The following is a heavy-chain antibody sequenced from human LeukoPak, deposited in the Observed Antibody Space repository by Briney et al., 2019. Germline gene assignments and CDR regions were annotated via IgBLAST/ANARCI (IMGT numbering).Heavy chain of an antibody. J-gene: IGHJ3*02. V-gene: IGHV5-10-1*01. Sequence: GESLQISCKGSGYSFTSYWIGWVRQMPGKGLEWMGRIDPSDSYTNYSPSFQGHVTISADKSISTAYLQWSSLKASDTAMYYCARQPYYYDSSDPYGAFDIWGQGTMVTVSS. CDR1: GYSFTSYW. CDR2: IDPSDSYT. CDR3: ARQPYYYDSSDPYGAFDI. D-gene: IGHD3-22*01.